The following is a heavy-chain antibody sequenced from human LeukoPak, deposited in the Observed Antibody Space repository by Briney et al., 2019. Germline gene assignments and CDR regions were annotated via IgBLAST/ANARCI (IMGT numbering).Heavy chain of an antibody. CDR2: IIPILGIA. CDR1: GGTFSSYA. CDR3: ARYYFDSSGYD. J-gene: IGHJ4*02. D-gene: IGHD3-22*01. Sequence: SVKVSCKASGGTFSSYAISWVRQAPGQGLEWMGRIIPILGIANYAQKFQGRVTITADKSTSTAYMELSSLRSEDTAVYYCARYYFDSSGYDWGQGTLVTVSS. V-gene: IGHV1-69*04.